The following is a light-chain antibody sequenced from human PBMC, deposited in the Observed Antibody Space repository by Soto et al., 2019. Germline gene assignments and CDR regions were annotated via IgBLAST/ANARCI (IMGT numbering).Light chain of an antibody. CDR3: QQFKNYPIT. J-gene: IGKJ5*01. Sequence: IQLTQSPSSLSASVGDRVTFTCRASEDISSYLVWYQQKPGAAPKLLIYAASALHSGVPSRFSGSGSGTDFTLTISSLHPEDFAVYFCQQFKNYPITFGQGTRLRIK. V-gene: IGKV1-9*01. CDR1: EDISSY. CDR2: AAS.